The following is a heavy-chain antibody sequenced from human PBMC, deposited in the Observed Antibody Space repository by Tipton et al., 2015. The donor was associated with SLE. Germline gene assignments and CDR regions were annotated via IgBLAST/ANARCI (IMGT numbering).Heavy chain of an antibody. D-gene: IGHD3-22*01. J-gene: IGHJ5*02. Sequence: TLSLTCTVSGGSISRSSYHWGWVRQPPGKGLEWLGSIYYTGRTYYNSSLKSRVTISIDMSKNQFSLKLSSVTAADTAVYYCARRHYYENSGYHSDWFDPWGHGTLVTVRS. CDR2: IYYTGRT. V-gene: IGHV4-39*07. CDR1: GGSISRSSYH. CDR3: ARRHYYENSGYHSDWFDP.